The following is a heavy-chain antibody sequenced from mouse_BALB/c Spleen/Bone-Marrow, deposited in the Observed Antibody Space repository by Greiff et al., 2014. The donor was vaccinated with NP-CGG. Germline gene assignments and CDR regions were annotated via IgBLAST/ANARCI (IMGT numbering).Heavy chain of an antibody. CDR2: IYPGSGST. CDR3: TRDYGWVPDY. D-gene: IGHD1-2*01. Sequence: LQQPGSELVRPGASVKLSCKASGYTFTSYWMHWVKQRPGQGLEWIGNIYPGSGSTNYDEKFKSKATLTVDTSSSTAYMQLSSLTSEDSAVYYCTRDYGWVPDYWGQGTTLTVSS. CDR1: GYTFTSYW. V-gene: IGHV1S22*01. J-gene: IGHJ2*01.